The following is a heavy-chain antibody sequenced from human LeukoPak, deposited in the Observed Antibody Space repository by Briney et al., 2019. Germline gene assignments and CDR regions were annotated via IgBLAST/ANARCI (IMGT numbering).Heavy chain of an antibody. CDR3: ARDLKQWLVQTSYYYYYMDV. J-gene: IGHJ6*03. D-gene: IGHD6-19*01. CDR2: IIPIFGTA. Sequence: SVKVSCXASGGTFSSYAISWVRQAPGQGLEWMGRIIPIFGTANYAQKFQGRVTITTDESTSTAYMELSSLRSEDTAVYYCARDLKQWLVQTSYYYYYMDVWGKGTTVTVSS. V-gene: IGHV1-69*05. CDR1: GGTFSSYA.